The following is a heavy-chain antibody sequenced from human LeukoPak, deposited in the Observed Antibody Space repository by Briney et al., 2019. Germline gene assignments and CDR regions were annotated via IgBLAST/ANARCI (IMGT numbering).Heavy chain of an antibody. D-gene: IGHD1-26*01. V-gene: IGHV3-23*01. CDR3: AKSGASPLYHMDV. CDR1: GITFSSYG. J-gene: IGHJ6*03. Sequence: PGGSLRLSCAASGITFSSYGMSWVRQAPGKGLEWVSSISSTGGTTYYADSVKGRFTTSRDDSKNTVYLQMSSLRVDDTAIYYCAKSGASPLYHMDVWGKGATVTVSS. CDR2: ISSTGGTT.